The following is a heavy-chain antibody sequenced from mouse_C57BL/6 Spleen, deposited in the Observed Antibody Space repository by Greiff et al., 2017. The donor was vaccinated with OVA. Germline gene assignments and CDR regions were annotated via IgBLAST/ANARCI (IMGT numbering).Heavy chain of an antibody. J-gene: IGHJ3*01. CDR3: ARSGGDGYYLFAY. CDR1: GYAFSSSW. Sequence: QVQLQQSGPELVKPGASVKISCKASGYAFSSSWLNWVKQRPGQGLEWIGRIYPGDGDTNYNGKFKGKATLTADKSSSTAYMQLSSLTSEDSAVYFCARSGGDGYYLFAYWGQGTLVTVSA. V-gene: IGHV1-82*01. CDR2: IYPGDGDT. D-gene: IGHD2-3*01.